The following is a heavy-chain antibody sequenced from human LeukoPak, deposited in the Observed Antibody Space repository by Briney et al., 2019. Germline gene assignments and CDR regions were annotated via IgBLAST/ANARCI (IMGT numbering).Heavy chain of an antibody. J-gene: IGHJ5*02. CDR1: GGSFSGYY. D-gene: IGHD3-9*01. CDR2: INHSGST. CDR3: ARDPSYDILTGYYLGNWFDP. V-gene: IGHV4-34*01. Sequence: PSETLSLTCAVYGGSFSGYYWSWIRQPPGKGLEWIGEINHSGSTNYNPSLKSRVTISVDTSKNQFSLKLSSVTAADTAVYYCARDPSYDILTGYYLGNWFDPWGQGTLVTVPS.